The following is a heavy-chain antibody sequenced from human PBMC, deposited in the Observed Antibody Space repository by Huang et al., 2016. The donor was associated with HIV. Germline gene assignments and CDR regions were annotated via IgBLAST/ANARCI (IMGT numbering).Heavy chain of an antibody. J-gene: IGHJ4*02. Sequence: QVQLVESGGGVVQPGRSLRISCAASGFTFSSYGMHWVGQVPGKGLEWVSVISYDAKTKYYADSVKGRFSISRDNSKTTVYLQLNSLRLEDTAVYYCAKGGSAAAVLDFWGQGTLVTVSS. CDR3: AKGGSAAAVLDF. CDR2: ISYDAKTK. CDR1: GFTFSSYG. D-gene: IGHD6-13*01. V-gene: IGHV3-30*18.